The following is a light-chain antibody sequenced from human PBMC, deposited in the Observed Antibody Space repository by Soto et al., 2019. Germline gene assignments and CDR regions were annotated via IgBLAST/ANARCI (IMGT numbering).Light chain of an antibody. CDR2: EGS. CDR1: SSDVGSYNL. J-gene: IGLJ2*01. Sequence: QSVLTQPASVSGSPGPSITISCTGTSSDVGSYNLVSWYQQHPGKAPKLMIYEGSKRPSGVSNRVSGSKSGNTASLTISGLQSEDEADYYCCSYAGSSTVVFGGGTKLTVL. CDR3: CSYAGSSTVV. V-gene: IGLV2-23*01.